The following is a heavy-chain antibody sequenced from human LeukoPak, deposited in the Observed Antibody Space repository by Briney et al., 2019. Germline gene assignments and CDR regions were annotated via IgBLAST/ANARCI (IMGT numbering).Heavy chain of an antibody. J-gene: IGHJ3*02. CDR2: ISTYNGKT. D-gene: IGHD5-18*01. CDR3: ARDRGGYSYDYIRGHAFDI. V-gene: IGHV1-18*01. CDR1: GYTLSSYS. Sequence: AAVKVSCKASGYTLSSYSITWMRQAPGQGLEWVGWISTYNGKTNFAEKFQGRVTMTTDTSTSIVYMELRSLRSDDTAVYFCARDRGGYSYDYIRGHAFDIWGQGTKVTVSS.